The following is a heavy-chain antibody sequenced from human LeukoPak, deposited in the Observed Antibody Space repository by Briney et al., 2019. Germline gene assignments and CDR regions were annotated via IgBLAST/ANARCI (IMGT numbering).Heavy chain of an antibody. CDR1: DGSISNVVW. J-gene: IGHJ5*01. D-gene: IGHD2-8*01. V-gene: IGHV4-4*02. CDR2: IYHSGIA. Sequence: SETLSLTCKVSDGSISNVVWWSWVRQPPGKGLEWIGEIYHSGIANYNPSLKSRVTLSADKSKNQFSLKLTSVTAADTAIYYCARIMGTPGDWFDSWGQGILVTVSS. CDR3: ARIMGTPGDWFDS.